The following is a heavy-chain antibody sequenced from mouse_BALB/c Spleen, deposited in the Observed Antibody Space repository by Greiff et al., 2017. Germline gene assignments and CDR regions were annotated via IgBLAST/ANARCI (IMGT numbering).Heavy chain of an antibody. V-gene: IGHV5-6*01. CDR2: ISSGGSYT. J-gene: IGHJ1*01. CDR3: ARRLLRSGWYFDV. D-gene: IGHD1-1*01. CDR1: GFTFSSYG. Sequence: EVQGVESGGDLVKPGGSLKLSCAASGFTFSSYGMSWVRQTPDKRLEWVATISSGGSYTYYPDSVKGRFTISRDNAKNTLYLQMSSLKSEDTAMYYCARRLLRSGWYFDVWGAGTTVTVSS.